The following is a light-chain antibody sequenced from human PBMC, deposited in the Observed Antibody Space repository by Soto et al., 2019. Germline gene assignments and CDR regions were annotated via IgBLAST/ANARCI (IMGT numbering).Light chain of an antibody. J-gene: IGKJ2*01. V-gene: IGKV4-1*01. CDR3: QQYYSTPYT. Sequence: DVVLTQSPDSLAVSLGERATINCKSSQSVLYSSTNENSLAWYKQKPGQPPKLLIYWASTRQSGVPDRFSGSGSGTDFTLTISSLQAEDVAVYYCQQYYSTPYTFGQGTKLEIK. CDR2: WAS. CDR1: QSVLYSSTNENS.